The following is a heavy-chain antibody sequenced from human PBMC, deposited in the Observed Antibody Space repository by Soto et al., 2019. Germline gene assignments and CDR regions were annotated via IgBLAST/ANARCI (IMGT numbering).Heavy chain of an antibody. CDR3: TFSSSWYINGMDV. Sequence: EVQLVESGGGLVQPGGSLKLSCAASGFTFSGSAMHWVRQASGKGLEWVCRIRSKANSYATAYAASVKGRFTISRDDSKNTAYLQMNSLKTEDTAVYYCTFSSSWYINGMDVWGQGTTVTVSS. V-gene: IGHV3-73*01. CDR1: GFTFSGSA. J-gene: IGHJ6*02. D-gene: IGHD6-13*01. CDR2: IRSKANSYAT.